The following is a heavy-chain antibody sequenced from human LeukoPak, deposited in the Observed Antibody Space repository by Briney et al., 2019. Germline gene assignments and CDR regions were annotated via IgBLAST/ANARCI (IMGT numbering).Heavy chain of an antibody. CDR2: IKQDGSER. CDR1: GFTFSNYW. D-gene: IGHD6-13*01. J-gene: IGHJ4*02. CDR3: ARGWSGFEY. V-gene: IGHV3-7*03. Sequence: GGSLRLSCAASGFTFSNYWMSWVRQAPGKGLEWVANIKQDGSERNYVGSVKGRFTISRDNGKNSLYLQMISLRAEDTAVYYCARGWSGFEYWGQGTLVTVSS.